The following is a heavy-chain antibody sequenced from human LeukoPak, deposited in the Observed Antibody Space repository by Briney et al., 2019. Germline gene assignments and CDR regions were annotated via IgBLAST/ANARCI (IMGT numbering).Heavy chain of an antibody. CDR1: GFTLSSYH. D-gene: IGHD6-13*01. V-gene: IGHV3-21*01. J-gene: IGHJ4*02. Sequence: GGSLRLSCEASGFTLSSYHMNWVRQAPGKGLEWVSSISTSSTYIYYADSMKGRFTISRDNAKNSLYLQMNSLRAQDTAVYYRARGLTAVGTQAPNFDYWGQGTLVTVSS. CDR2: ISTSSTYI. CDR3: ARGLTAVGTQAPNFDY.